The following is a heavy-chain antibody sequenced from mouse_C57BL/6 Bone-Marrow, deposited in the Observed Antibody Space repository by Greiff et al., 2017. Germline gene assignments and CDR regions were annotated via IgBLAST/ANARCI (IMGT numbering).Heavy chain of an antibody. CDR2: IDPENGDT. J-gene: IGHJ3*01. D-gene: IGHD1-1*01. CDR1: GFNIKDDY. CDR3: TTGPPYYGSSYETY. Sequence: EVQLQESGAELVRPGASVKLSCTASGFNIKDDYMHWVKQRPEQGLEWIGWIDPENGDTEYASKFQGKATITADTSSNTAYLQLSSLTSEDTAVYYCTTGPPYYGSSYETYWGQGTLVTVSA. V-gene: IGHV14-4*01.